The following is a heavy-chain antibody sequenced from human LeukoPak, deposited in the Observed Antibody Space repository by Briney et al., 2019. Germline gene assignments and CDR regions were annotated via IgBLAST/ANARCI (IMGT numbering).Heavy chain of an antibody. Sequence: PGGSLRLSCAASGFTFSSYDMHWVRQATGKGLEWVSAIGTAGDTYYPGSVKGRFTISRENAKDSLYLQMNSLRPGDTAVYYCARGDWNDRYYYYYGMDVWGQGTTVTVSS. D-gene: IGHD1-1*01. V-gene: IGHV3-13*04. CDR3: ARGDWNDRYYYYYGMDV. J-gene: IGHJ6*02. CDR2: IGTAGDT. CDR1: GFTFSSYD.